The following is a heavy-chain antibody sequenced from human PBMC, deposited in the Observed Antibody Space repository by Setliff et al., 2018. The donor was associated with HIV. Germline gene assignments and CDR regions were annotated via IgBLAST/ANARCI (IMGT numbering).Heavy chain of an antibody. J-gene: IGHJ4*02. V-gene: IGHV4-59*08. CDR1: GGSITASH. Sequence: ETLSLTCTVSGGSITASHWSWIRQPAGKGLEWIGYIYKSGSTNYKASLKNRVTISADTSKNQFSLKLRSVTAADTAVYYCGRRWGEAFDYWGQGTLVTVSS. CDR2: IYKSGST. CDR3: GRRWGEAFDY. D-gene: IGHD1-26*01.